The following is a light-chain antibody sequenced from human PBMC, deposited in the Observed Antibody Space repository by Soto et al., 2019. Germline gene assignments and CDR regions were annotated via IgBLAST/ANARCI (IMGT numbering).Light chain of an antibody. CDR2: AAS. CDR3: LQHNTYPLT. V-gene: IGKV1-17*01. Sequence: DIQMTQSQSSLSSSIEDRVTITCRASQGIRNDLGWYQQKPWKAPKRLIYAASSLQIGVPSRFSGSGSGTGFTLSISCLQPEDFATYYCLQHNTYPLTFCGGTKVEIK. CDR1: QGIRND. J-gene: IGKJ4*02.